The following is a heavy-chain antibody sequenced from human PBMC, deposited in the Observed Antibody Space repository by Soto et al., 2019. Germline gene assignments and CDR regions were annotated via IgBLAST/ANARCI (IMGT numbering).Heavy chain of an antibody. J-gene: IGHJ5*02. Sequence: EVQLLESGGGLIQPGGSLRLSCAASGFPFSTYEMTWARQSPGKGLEWVAFITSSGGPTYYAASVRARFTISRDNPKNTLYLQMASLSVEDTVRYYCVKGGWLDDWGEGTLVTVSS. CDR3: VKGGWLDD. CDR2: ITSSGGPT. CDR1: GFPFSTYE. V-gene: IGHV3-23*01.